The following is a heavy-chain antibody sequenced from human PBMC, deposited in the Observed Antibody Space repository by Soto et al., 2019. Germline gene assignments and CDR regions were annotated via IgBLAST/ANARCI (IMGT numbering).Heavy chain of an antibody. CDR3: ARQEAKLVPNYRNWFDP. CDR2: IYHSGST. V-gene: IGHV4-4*02. Sequence: SETLSLTCAVSGGSISSSNWWSWVRQPPGKGLEWIGEIYHSGSTNYNPSLKSRVTISVDKSKNQFSLKLSSVTAADTAVYYCARQEAKLVPNYRNWFDPWGQGTLVTVSS. J-gene: IGHJ5*02. D-gene: IGHD6-13*01. CDR1: GGSISSSNW.